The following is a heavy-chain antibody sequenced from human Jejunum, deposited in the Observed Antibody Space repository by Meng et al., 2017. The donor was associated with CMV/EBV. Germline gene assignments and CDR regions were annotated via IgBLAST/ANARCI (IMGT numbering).Heavy chain of an antibody. CDR3: ARDALTVSPYYYGMGV. J-gene: IGHJ6*02. CDR2: IRRDGRST. CDR1: FSQYW. D-gene: IGHD4-11*01. V-gene: IGHV3-30*02. Sequence: FSQYWRHWVRQAPGKGLEWVANIRRDGRSTAYADSVQGRFTISRDNSKSTLYLQMNSLRPDDTAVYYCARDALTVSPYYYGMGVWGQGTTVTVSS.